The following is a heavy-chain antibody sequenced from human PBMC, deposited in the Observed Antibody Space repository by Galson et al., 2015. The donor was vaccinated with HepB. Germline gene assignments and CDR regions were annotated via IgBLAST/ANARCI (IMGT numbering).Heavy chain of an antibody. V-gene: IGHV3-49*04. CDR2: IRSKAYGGTT. D-gene: IGHD2-2*01. Sequence: SLRLSCAASGFTFGDYAMSWVRQAPGKGLEWVGFIRSKAYGGTTEYAASVKGRFTISRDDSKSIAYLQMNSLKTEDTAVYYCTREGYGYCSGTSCYADYYYMDVWGKGTTVTVSS. CDR1: GFTFGDYA. J-gene: IGHJ6*03. CDR3: TREGYGYCSGTSCYADYYYMDV.